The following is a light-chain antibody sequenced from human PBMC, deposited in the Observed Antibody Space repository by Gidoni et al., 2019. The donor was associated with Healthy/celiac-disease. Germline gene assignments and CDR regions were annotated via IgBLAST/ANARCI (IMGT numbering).Light chain of an antibody. J-gene: IGKJ4*01. V-gene: IGKV1-9*01. Sequence: DIQLTQSPSFLSASVVDRVTITCRASQGIRSYLAWYQQKPGKAPKLLSYAASTLQSGVPSRFRGSGSGTEFTLTISSLQPEDFATYYCQQLNSYPLLTFXGXTKVXIK. CDR2: AAS. CDR1: QGIRSY. CDR3: QQLNSYPLLT.